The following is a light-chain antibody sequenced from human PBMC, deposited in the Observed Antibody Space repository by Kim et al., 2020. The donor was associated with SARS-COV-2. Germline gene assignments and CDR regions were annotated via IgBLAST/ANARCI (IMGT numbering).Light chain of an antibody. CDR3: QQSYSTLPMYT. Sequence: SVGDRVTITCLASQSISSYLNWYQQKPGKAPKLLIYAASSLQSGVPSRFSGSGSGTDFTLTISSLQPEDFATYYCQQSYSTLPMYTFGQGTKLEI. J-gene: IGKJ2*01. CDR2: AAS. V-gene: IGKV1-39*01. CDR1: QSISSY.